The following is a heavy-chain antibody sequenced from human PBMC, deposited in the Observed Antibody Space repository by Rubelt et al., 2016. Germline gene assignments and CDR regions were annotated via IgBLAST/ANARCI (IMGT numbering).Heavy chain of an antibody. CDR3: AKESSISTTVTTYTDY. D-gene: IGHD4-11*01. J-gene: IGHJ4*02. CDR1: GFTFSSYA. CDR2: VSGSGGST. V-gene: IGHV3-23*01. Sequence: LVQPGGSLRLSCAASGFTFSSYAMSWVRQAPGKGLEWVSAVSGSGGSTYYADSVKGRFTISRDNSKNTLYLQMNSLRAEDTAVYYCAKESSISTTVTTYTDYWGQGTLVTVSS.